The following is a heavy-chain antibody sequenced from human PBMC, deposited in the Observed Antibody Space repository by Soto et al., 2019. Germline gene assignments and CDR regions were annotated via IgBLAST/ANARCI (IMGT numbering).Heavy chain of an antibody. D-gene: IGHD6-19*01. J-gene: IGHJ4*02. V-gene: IGHV4-59*08. CDR1: GGSISSYY. CDR3: ERFLRSGWYLGYFDY. CDR2: IYYSGST. Sequence: SETLSLTCTVSGGSISSYYWSWIRQPPGKGLEWIGYIYYSGSTNYNPSLKSRVTISVDTSKNQFSLKLSSVTAADTAVYYCERFLRSGWYLGYFDYWCQAKLVTVS.